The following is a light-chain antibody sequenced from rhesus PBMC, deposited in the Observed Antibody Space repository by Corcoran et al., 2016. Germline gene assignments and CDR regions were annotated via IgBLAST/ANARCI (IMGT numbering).Light chain of an antibody. CDR3: CSYAGSFGFYI. J-gene: IGLJ1*01. CDR2: EVN. CDR1: SRDVGGYTF. V-gene: IGLV2-32*01. Sequence: QPALTQPRSVSGSPGQSVTISCSGTSRDVGGYTFVSWYQQHPGKAPKLLIYEVNKRPSGVSDRFSGSKSGNTASLTVSGLLAEDDVEFFCCSYAGSFGFYIVGSGTRLTVL.